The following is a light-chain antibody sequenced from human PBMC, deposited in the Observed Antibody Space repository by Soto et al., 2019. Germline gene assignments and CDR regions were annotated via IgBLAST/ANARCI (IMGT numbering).Light chain of an antibody. CDR2: EVF. Sequence: QSVLTQPASVSGSPGQSITISCTGTTSDIGAYDYVSWYQQHPGKAPKLMIYEVFRRPSGISYRFSGSKSGNTASLTISGLQAEDEADYYCCSYITTSTFVFGGGTKLTVL. CDR3: CSYITTSTFV. CDR1: TSDIGAYDY. V-gene: IGLV2-14*03. J-gene: IGLJ2*01.